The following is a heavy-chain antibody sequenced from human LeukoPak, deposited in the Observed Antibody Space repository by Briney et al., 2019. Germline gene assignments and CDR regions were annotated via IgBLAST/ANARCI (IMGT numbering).Heavy chain of an antibody. CDR3: ARDELFPGIAAAGTEVGGASGDYYYGMDV. J-gene: IGHJ6*02. CDR2: INHSGST. Sequence: SETLSLTCTVSGGSISSSSYYWSWIRQPPGKGLEWIGEINHSGSTNYNPSLKSRVTISVDTSKNQFSLKLSSVTAADTAVYYCARDELFPGIAAAGTEVGGASGDYYYGMDVWGQGTTVTVSS. V-gene: IGHV4-39*07. D-gene: IGHD6-13*01. CDR1: GGSISSSSYY.